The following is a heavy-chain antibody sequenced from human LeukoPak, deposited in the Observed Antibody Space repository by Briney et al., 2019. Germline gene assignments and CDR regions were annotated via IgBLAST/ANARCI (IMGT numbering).Heavy chain of an antibody. V-gene: IGHV4-30-2*01. Sequence: SQTLSLTCAVSGGSISSGGYSWSWIRQPPGRGLEWIGYIFHSGSTYYNPSLKSRVTMSVDKSKNQFSLKLSSVTAADTTVYYCVRGILGATDIPYYFDCGGQGTLVTVSS. CDR1: GGSISSGGYS. CDR3: VRGILGATDIPYYFDC. J-gene: IGHJ4*02. D-gene: IGHD3-3*01. CDR2: IFHSGST.